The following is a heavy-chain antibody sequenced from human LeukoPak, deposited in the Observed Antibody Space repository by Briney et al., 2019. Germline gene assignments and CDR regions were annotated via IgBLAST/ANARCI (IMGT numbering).Heavy chain of an antibody. CDR1: GYTFTGYY. CDR2: INPNSGGT. V-gene: IGHV1-2*02. CDR3: ARRPTTRRRTYYFDY. Sequence: GASVKVSCKASGYTFTGYYMHWVRQAPGQGLEWMGWINPNSGGTNYAQKFQGRVTMTRDTSTSTVYMELSSLRSEDTAVYYCARRPTTRRRTYYFDYWGQGTLVTVSS. J-gene: IGHJ4*02. D-gene: IGHD4-17*01.